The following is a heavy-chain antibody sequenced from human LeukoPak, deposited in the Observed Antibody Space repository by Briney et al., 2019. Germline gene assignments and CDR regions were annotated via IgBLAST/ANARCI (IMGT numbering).Heavy chain of an antibody. D-gene: IGHD3-22*01. CDR3: ARDGSSGYYY. CDR1: GGSFSGYY. V-gene: IGHV4-34*01. J-gene: IGHJ4*02. Sequence: SETLSLTCAVYGGSFSGYYWSWIRQPPGEGLEWIGEINHSGSTNYNPSLKSRVTISVDTSKNQFSLKLSSVTAADTAVYYCARDGSSGYYYWGQGTLVTVSS. CDR2: INHSGST.